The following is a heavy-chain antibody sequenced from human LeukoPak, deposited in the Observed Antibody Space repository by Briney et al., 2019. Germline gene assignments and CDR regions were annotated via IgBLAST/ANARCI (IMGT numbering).Heavy chain of an antibody. Sequence: ASVKVSFKASGYTFTGYYMHWVRQAPGQGLEWMGRINPNSGGTNYAQKFQGRVTMTRDTSISTAYMELSRLRSDDTAVYYCARGSGYYLYDAFDIWGQGTMVTVSS. CDR1: GYTFTGYY. D-gene: IGHD3-22*01. CDR3: ARGSGYYLYDAFDI. V-gene: IGHV1-2*06. J-gene: IGHJ3*02. CDR2: INPNSGGT.